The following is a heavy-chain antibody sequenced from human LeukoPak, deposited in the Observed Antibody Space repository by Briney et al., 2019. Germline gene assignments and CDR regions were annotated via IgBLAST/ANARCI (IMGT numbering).Heavy chain of an antibody. CDR1: GFTFTPYS. Sequence: GGPLRLSCAASGFTFTPYSINWVRQAAGKGLEWVSSSSSSNSYYADSVKGRFTITRDNAKKSVYLQMNSLRAEDTAVYYCARDPGDLRWGMDVWGQGTTVTVAS. J-gene: IGHJ6*02. CDR3: ARDPGDLRWGMDV. D-gene: IGHD2-21*02. V-gene: IGHV3-21*01. CDR2: SSSSNS.